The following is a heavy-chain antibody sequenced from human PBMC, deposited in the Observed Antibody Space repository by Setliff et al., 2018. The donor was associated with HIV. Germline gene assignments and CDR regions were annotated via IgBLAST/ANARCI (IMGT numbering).Heavy chain of an antibody. CDR2: IYYSVST. CDR1: GGSMNSHY. V-gene: IGHV4-59*11. J-gene: IGHJ6*03. D-gene: IGHD3-3*01. Sequence: SETLSLTCTVSGGSMNSHYWSWIRQSPGRGLEWIWYIYYSVSTKYNPPLKSRVSMSIDTSKNQSSLKMSSVTAADTAVYYCARGVVDYDFWSGSGDYYYMDVWGKGTTVTVSS. CDR3: ARGVVDYDFWSGSGDYYYMDV.